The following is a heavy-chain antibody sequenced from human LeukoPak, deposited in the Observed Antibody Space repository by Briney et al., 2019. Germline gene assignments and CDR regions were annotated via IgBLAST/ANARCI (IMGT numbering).Heavy chain of an antibody. D-gene: IGHD3-10*01. J-gene: IGHJ4*02. V-gene: IGHV4-30-4*01. CDR3: ARGPPYYYGSGSRDHQDY. CDR2: IYYSGST. Sequence: PSQTLSLTCTVSGGSISSGDYYWSWIRQPPGMGLEWIGYIYYSGSTNYNPSLKSRVTISVDTSKNQFSLKLSSVTAADTAVYYCARGPPYYYGSGSRDHQDYWGQGTLVTVSS. CDR1: GGSISSGDYY.